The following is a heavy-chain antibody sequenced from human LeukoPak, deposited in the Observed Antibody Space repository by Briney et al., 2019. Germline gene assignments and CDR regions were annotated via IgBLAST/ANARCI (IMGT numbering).Heavy chain of an antibody. CDR3: ARDRGDIVVVRGAFDI. CDR2: IIPIFGTA. J-gene: IGHJ3*02. CDR1: GGTFSSYA. Sequence: SVKVSCKASGGTFSSYAISWVRQAPRQGLEWMGGIIPIFGTANYAQKFQGRVTITADESTSTAYMELSSLRSEDTAVYYCARDRGDIVVVRGAFDIWGQGTMVTVSS. D-gene: IGHD2-2*01. V-gene: IGHV1-69*13.